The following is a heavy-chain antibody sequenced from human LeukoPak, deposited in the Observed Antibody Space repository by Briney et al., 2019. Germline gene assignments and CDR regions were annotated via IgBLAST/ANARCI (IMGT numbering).Heavy chain of an antibody. D-gene: IGHD1-26*01. Sequence: GGSLRLSCAASGFTFSNYAMSWVRQAPGKGLEWVSGVSDSGRSTYYADSVQGRFIISRDNSKNTLYLQMNSLRVEDTAAYFCAQNQWEFPAWGQGTLVTVTS. CDR2: VSDSGRST. CDR3: AQNQWEFPA. CDR1: GFTFSNYA. J-gene: IGHJ5*02. V-gene: IGHV3-23*01.